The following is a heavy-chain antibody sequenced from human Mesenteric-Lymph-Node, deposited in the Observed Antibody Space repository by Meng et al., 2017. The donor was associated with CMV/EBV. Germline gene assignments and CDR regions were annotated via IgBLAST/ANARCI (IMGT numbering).Heavy chain of an antibody. Sequence: SGPDIVSPSGPLALTSSASGVSIRNGPYYWSLIRQPPGKGLEWIGSVHDSGTTYYNPSLKGRLTMSVDTSANLFSLRLTTVTAADTATYYCARRVNYDGDYSEYWGQGALVTVSS. CDR1: GVSIRNGPYY. CDR2: VHDSGTT. V-gene: IGHV4-39*01. CDR3: ARRVNYDGDYSEY. J-gene: IGHJ4*02. D-gene: IGHD2-21*01.